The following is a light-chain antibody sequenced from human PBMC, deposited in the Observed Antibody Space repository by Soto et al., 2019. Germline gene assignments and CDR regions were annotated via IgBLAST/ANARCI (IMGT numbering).Light chain of an antibody. CDR1: QNVNRY. Sequence: EIVVTQSPATLSLSPGERATLSCRTSQNVNRYLAWYQQKPGQAPRLLIYDASNRATGVPARFSGSGSGTGFTLTVSSLEPDDFALYYCQQRGEWPITFGPRTRLEIK. J-gene: IGKJ5*01. V-gene: IGKV3-11*01. CDR3: QQRGEWPIT. CDR2: DAS.